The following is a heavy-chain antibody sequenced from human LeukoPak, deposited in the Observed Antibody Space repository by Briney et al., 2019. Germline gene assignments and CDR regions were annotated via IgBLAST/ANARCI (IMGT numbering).Heavy chain of an antibody. J-gene: IGHJ4*02. CDR2: INPNSGGT. V-gene: IGHV1-2*02. Sequence: ASVKVSCKASGYTFTGYYMHWVRQAPGQGLEWMGWINPNSGGTNYAQKFQGRATMTRDTSISTAYMELSRLRSDDTAVYYCARMPVTSARYCSSTSCSYWGQGTLVTVSS. D-gene: IGHD2-2*01. CDR3: ARMPVTSARYCSSTSCSY. CDR1: GYTFTGYY.